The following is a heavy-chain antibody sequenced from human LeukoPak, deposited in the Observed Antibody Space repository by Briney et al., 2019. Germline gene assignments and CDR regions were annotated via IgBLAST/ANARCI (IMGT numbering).Heavy chain of an antibody. CDR2: TYYSGST. D-gene: IGHD6-19*01. J-gene: IGHJ4*02. CDR3: ARHKESGAVARY. V-gene: IGHV4-61*08. Sequence: PSQTLSLTCTVSGGSISSGGYYWSWIRQPPGKGLEWIGYTYYSGSTNYNPSLKSRVTISVDTSKNQFSLKLSSVTAADTAVYYCARHKESGAVARYWGQGTLVTVSS. CDR1: GGSISSGGYY.